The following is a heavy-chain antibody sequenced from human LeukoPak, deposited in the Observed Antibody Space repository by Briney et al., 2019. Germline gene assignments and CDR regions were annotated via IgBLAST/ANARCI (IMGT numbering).Heavy chain of an antibody. CDR1: GGSFSGYY. CDR2: INHSGST. Sequence: SETLSLTCAVYGGSFSGYYWRWIRQPPGKGLEWIGEINHSGSTNHNPSLKSRVTISVDTSKNQFSLKLSSVTAADTAVYYCARYVGYCSGGSCFNYDYWGQGILVTVSS. J-gene: IGHJ4*02. CDR3: ARYVGYCSGGSCFNYDY. D-gene: IGHD2-15*01. V-gene: IGHV4-34*01.